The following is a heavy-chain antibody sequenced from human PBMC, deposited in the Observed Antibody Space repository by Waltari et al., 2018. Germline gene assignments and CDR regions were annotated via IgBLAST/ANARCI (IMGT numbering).Heavy chain of an antibody. V-gene: IGHV3-20*04. CDR3: AKDGGYSYYNSYFEV. Sequence: QLVESGGGDVRPGGSLRLSCAASGLDLEFSGMNWVRHTPGKGLEWVASRSWNAGDTYYAEVAEGRFTISRDNAKNSLFLQMNSLRAEDTAFYYCAKDGGYSYYNSYFEVWGQGALVTVSS. D-gene: IGHD3-10*01. CDR2: RSWNAGDT. CDR1: GLDLEFSG. J-gene: IGHJ4*02.